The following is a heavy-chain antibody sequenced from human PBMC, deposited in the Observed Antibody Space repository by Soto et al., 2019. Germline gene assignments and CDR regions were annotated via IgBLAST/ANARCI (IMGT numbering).Heavy chain of an antibody. D-gene: IGHD3-16*01. CDR1: GPTIDDYA. Sequence: EVQVEESGGGLVQPGGSLTLSCAVSGPTIDDYAMHWVRQVPGKGLEWVSGIFWRGGGTGYADSVKVRFTISRDRAMNSLSLQMTSLTIEDTAVYYCGKDLSPGGLEAWCQGTLVKVSS. CDR3: GKDLSPGGLEA. J-gene: IGHJ5*02. V-gene: IGHV3-9*01. CDR2: IFWRGGGT.